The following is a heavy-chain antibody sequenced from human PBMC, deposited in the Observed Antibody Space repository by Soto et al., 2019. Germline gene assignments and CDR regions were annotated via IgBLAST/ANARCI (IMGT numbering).Heavy chain of an antibody. V-gene: IGHV1-8*01. CDR1: GYSFSDYD. J-gene: IGHJ5*02. CDR3: ARDNRYNWNDEGWFDP. Sequence: QVQLVQSGAEVKKPGASVKVSCKASGYSFSDYDINWVRQATGQGPEWMGWMNPNSGNTGYAQKFKDRVTMTRNTSINAAYMELSSLGSEDTAVYYCARDNRYNWNDEGWFDPWGQGTLVTVSS. D-gene: IGHD1-20*01. CDR2: MNPNSGNT.